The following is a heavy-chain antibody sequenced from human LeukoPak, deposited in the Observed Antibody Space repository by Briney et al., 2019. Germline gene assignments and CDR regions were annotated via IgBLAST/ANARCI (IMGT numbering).Heavy chain of an antibody. V-gene: IGHV3-30*18. J-gene: IGHJ4*02. CDR1: GFPLTSYG. CDR2: ISYDGANK. CDR3: AKDYQIVKVTTYFFDY. Sequence: GGSLRLSCAASGFPLTSYGVHWVRQAPGKGLEWVAVISYDGANKFYADSVKGRFTTSRDTPKNTLYLQMDSLRAEDTAVYYCAKDYQIVKVTTYFFDYWGQGVLVTVSS. D-gene: IGHD2/OR15-2a*01.